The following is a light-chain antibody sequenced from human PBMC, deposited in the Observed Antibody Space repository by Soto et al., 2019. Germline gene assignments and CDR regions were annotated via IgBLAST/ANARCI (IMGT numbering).Light chain of an antibody. CDR2: DAS. CDR3: QQYDSSPRT. CDR1: QSVSSSF. J-gene: IGKJ5*01. Sequence: EMVLTQSPGTLSLSPGGRATLSCSASQSVSSSFLAWYQQKVGQAPRLLIYDASSRATGIPDRFSGSGSGTDFTLTISRLEPEDFAVYYCQQYDSSPRTFGQGTRLEIK. V-gene: IGKV3-20*01.